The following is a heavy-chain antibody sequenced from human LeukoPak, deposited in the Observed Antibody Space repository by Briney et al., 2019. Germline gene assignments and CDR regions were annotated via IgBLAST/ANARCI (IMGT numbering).Heavy chain of an antibody. CDR1: GFTFSSYE. CDR3: ARALYYDILTGYYRPLPYYFDY. D-gene: IGHD3-9*01. Sequence: PGXSLRLSCAASGFTFSSYEMNWVRQAPGKGREWVSYISSRGSTIYYADSVKGRFTISRDNGKNSMYLQMDSLRAEDTAVYYCARALYYDILTGYYRPLPYYFDYWGQGTLVTVSS. J-gene: IGHJ4*02. CDR2: ISSRGSTI. V-gene: IGHV3-48*03.